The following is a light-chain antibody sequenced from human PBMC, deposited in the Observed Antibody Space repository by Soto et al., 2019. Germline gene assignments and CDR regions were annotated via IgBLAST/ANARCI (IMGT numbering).Light chain of an antibody. V-gene: IGKV3-20*01. CDR2: VAS. Sequence: EIVLTQSPGTLSLSPGERATLSCRASQSVSSSYLAWYQQKPGQAPRLLIYVASTRATGIPDRFSGSGSGTDFTRTISRLEPEDFAVYYCQQYGSSPRTFGQGTKLEIK. CDR3: QQYGSSPRT. J-gene: IGKJ2*01. CDR1: QSVSSSY.